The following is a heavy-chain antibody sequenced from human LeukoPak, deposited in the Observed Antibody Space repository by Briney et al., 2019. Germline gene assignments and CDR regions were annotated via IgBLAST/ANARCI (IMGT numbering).Heavy chain of an antibody. Sequence: GGSLRLSCAASGFTFSSYEMNWVRQAPGKGLEWVSYISSSGSTIYYADSVKGRSTISRDNSKNTLYLQMNSLRAEDTALYYCARGSRYRSSWYKGDHWGQGTLVTVSS. CDR2: ISSSGSTI. J-gene: IGHJ4*02. CDR3: ARGSRYRSSWYKGDH. D-gene: IGHD6-13*01. V-gene: IGHV3-48*03. CDR1: GFTFSSYE.